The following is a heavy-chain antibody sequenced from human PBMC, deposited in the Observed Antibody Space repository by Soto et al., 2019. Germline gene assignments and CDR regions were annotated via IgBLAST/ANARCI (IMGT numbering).Heavy chain of an antibody. D-gene: IGHD3-22*01. J-gene: IGHJ4*02. Sequence: QVELQESGPGLVKPSGTLSLTCAVFGNSISTTNWWSWVRQSPGKGLEWIGEIYHSGSSNYNTSLKSRVTISLDKSKNQFDLKVTSVTAADTAVYYCARDVGFHYDGSPSGQFDFWGQGPMVIVSS. CDR3: ARDVGFHYDGSPSGQFDF. V-gene: IGHV4-4*02. CDR2: IYHSGSS. CDR1: GNSISTTNW.